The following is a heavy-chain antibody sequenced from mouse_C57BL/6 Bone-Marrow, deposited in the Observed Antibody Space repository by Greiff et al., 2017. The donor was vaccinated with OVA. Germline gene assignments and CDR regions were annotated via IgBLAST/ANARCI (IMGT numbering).Heavy chain of an antibody. CDR2: IYPGSGST. CDR1: GYTFTSYW. D-gene: IGHD3-1*01. J-gene: IGHJ4*01. CDR3: ARGATRATGDMDY. V-gene: IGHV1-55*01. Sequence: QVQLKQPGAELVKPGASVKMSCKASGYTFTSYWITWVKQRPGQGLEWIGDIYPGSGSTNYNEKFKSKATLTVDTSSSTAYMQLSSLTSEDSAVYYWARGATRATGDMDYWGQGTSVTVSS.